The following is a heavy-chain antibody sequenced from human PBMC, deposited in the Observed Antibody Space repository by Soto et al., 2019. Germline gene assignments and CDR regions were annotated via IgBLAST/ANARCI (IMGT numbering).Heavy chain of an antibody. CDR3: ARLMVRGVIIKTPYYFDY. J-gene: IGHJ4*02. V-gene: IGHV4-59*08. CDR1: GGSISSYY. CDR2: IYYSGST. Sequence: SETLSLTCTVSGGSISSYYWSWIRQPPGKGLEWIGYIYYSGSTNYNPSLKSRVTISVDTSKNQFSLKLSSVTAADTAVYYCARLMVRGVIIKTPYYFDYWGQGTLVTV. D-gene: IGHD3-10*01.